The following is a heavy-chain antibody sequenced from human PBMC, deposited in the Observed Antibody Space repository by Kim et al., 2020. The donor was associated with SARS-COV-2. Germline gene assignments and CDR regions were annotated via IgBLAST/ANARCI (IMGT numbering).Heavy chain of an antibody. CDR2: INHSGST. CDR3: ASEGWVDPSKSDY. Sequence: SETLSLTCAVSGGSFTHSSWRWIRQPPEPGLEWIGEINHSGSTNYNPSLMSRVPISTDTATNQFSLYLNPVTAAATAIYYCASEGWVDPSKSDYGCRGT. D-gene: IGHD1-26*01. CDR1: GGSFTHSS. J-gene: IGHJ4*02. V-gene: IGHV4-34*01.